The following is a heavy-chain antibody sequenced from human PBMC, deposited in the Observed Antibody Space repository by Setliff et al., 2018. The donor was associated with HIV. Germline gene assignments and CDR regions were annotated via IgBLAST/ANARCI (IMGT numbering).Heavy chain of an antibody. CDR1: GFTFISYD. CDR2: ISSRGSTM. Sequence: LSLSCAASGFTFISYDMSWVRQAPGKGLEWVSYISSRGSTMFYADSVKGRFTISRDTSKNTLYLQMNSLRAEDTAVYYCARESQWIQLAFDIWGQGTMVTVSS. CDR3: ARESQWIQLAFDI. J-gene: IGHJ3*02. D-gene: IGHD5-18*01. V-gene: IGHV3-48*01.